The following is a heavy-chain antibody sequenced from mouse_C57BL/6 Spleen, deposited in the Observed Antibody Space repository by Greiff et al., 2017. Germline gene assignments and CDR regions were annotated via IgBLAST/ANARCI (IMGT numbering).Heavy chain of an antibody. D-gene: IGHD1-1*01. Sequence: QVQLQQSGAELARPGASVKMSCKASGYTFTSYTMHWVKQRPGQGLEWIGYINPSSGYTKYNQKFKDKATLTADKSSSTAYIQLSSLTSEDSAVYYCARDPITTVVAPFDYWGQGTTLTVSS. CDR1: GYTFTSYT. J-gene: IGHJ2*01. CDR2: INPSSGYT. V-gene: IGHV1-4*01. CDR3: ARDPITTVVAPFDY.